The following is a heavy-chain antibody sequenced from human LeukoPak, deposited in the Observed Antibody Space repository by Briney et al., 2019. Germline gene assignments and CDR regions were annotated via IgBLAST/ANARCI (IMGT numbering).Heavy chain of an antibody. CDR2: INPNSGGT. V-gene: IGHV1-2*02. CDR1: GYTFTSYG. J-gene: IGHJ4*02. CDR3: AREVDYGDYQAEYFDY. Sequence: GASVKVSCKASGYTFTSYGISWVRQAPGQGLEWMGWINPNSGGTNYAQKFQGRVTMTRDTSISTAYMELSRLRSDDTAVYYCAREVDYGDYQAEYFDYWGQGTLVTVSS. D-gene: IGHD4-17*01.